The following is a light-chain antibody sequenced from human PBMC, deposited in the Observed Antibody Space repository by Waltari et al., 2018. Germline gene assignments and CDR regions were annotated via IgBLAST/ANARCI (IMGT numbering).Light chain of an antibody. CDR3: LQDYTYPRT. J-gene: IGKJ2*01. Sequence: AIQMTQSPSSLSASVGDRVTITCRASQGIRSDLCWYQQKPGNAPKFMIYGASTLQSGVTSRCSGSRSGTEFTLTISSLQPEDFATYYCLQDYTYPRTFGQGTKLEIK. V-gene: IGKV1-6*01. CDR1: QGIRSD. CDR2: GAS.